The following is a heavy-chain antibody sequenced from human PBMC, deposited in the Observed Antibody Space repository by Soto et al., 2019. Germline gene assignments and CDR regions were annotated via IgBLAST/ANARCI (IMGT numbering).Heavy chain of an antibody. CDR2: IDWDDDK. CDR3: ARMFHCSGGTCPFDY. D-gene: IGHD2-15*01. CDR1: GFSLSTSGMR. Sequence: SGPTLANPTQTLTLTCTFSGFSLSTSGMRVSWIRQPPGKALEWLAHIDWDDDKFYNTSLKTRLTISKDSSKNQVVLTMTNMDPVDTATYYCARMFHCSGGTCPFDYWGQGALVTVSS. V-gene: IGHV2-70*04. J-gene: IGHJ4*02.